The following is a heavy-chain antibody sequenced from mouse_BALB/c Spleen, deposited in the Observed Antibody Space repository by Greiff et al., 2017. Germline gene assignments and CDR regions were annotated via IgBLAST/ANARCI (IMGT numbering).Heavy chain of an antibody. CDR1: GYTFTSYW. CDR3: ARRLSAMDY. Sequence: VKLMESGAELVKPGASVKLSCKASGYTFTSYWMHWVKQRPGQGLEWIGEIDPSDSYTNYNQKFKGKATLTVDKSSSTAYMQLSSLTSEDSAVYYCARRLSAMDYWGQGTSVTVSS. V-gene: IGHV1-69*02. D-gene: IGHD3-2*02. CDR2: IDPSDSYT. J-gene: IGHJ4*01.